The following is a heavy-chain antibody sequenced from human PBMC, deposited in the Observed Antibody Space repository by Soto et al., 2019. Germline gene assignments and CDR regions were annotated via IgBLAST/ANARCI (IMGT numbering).Heavy chain of an antibody. CDR2: IYNSGST. D-gene: IGHD3-10*01. J-gene: IGHJ6*03. CDR1: GASINSYY. Sequence: PSETLSLTCTVSGASINSYYWSWIRQPPGKGLEWIGEIYNSGSTSYNPSLQSRVTISVDTSKKHFSLKLSSVTAADTAVYYCARQRAMVRGADFYYYMDVWGKGTTVTVSS. V-gene: IGHV4-59*08. CDR3: ARQRAMVRGADFYYYMDV.